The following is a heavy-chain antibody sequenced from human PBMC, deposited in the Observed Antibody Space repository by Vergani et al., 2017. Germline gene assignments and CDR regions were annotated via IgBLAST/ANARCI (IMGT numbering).Heavy chain of an antibody. V-gene: IGHV4-59*01. CDR2: IYYSGST. CDR3: ARELVAGVWYYGMDV. CDR1: GGSISSYY. Sequence: QVQLQESGPGLVKPSQTLSLTCTVSGGSISSYYWSWIRQPPGKVLEWIGYIYYSGSTNYNPSLKSRVTISVDTSKNQFSLKLSSVTAADTAVYYCARELVAGVWYYGMDVWGQGTTVTVSS. J-gene: IGHJ6*02. D-gene: IGHD2-15*01.